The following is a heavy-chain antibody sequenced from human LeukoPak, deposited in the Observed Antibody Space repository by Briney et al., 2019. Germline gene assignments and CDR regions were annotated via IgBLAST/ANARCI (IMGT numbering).Heavy chain of an antibody. D-gene: IGHD3-10*01. CDR2: FSYSGST. CDR3: ARVSGGY. CDR1: GVSISTGSYY. J-gene: IGHJ4*02. Sequence: SETLSLTCTVSGVSISTGSYYWGWIRQPPGKGLEWIGSFSYSGSTHYNPSLKSRVTISADTSKNQFSLKLSSVTAADTAVYYCARVSGGYWGQGTLVTVSS. V-gene: IGHV4-39*01.